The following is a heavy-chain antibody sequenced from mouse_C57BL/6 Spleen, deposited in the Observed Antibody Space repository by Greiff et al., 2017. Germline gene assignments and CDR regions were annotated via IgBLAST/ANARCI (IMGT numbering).Heavy chain of an antibody. V-gene: IGHV1-62-2*01. J-gene: IGHJ2*01. CDR2: FYPGSGSI. CDR1: GYTFTEYT. CDR3: ARHEGALYYYGSSRTSGYFDY. D-gene: IGHD1-1*01. Sequence: QVQLQQSGAELVKPGASVKLSCKASGYTFTEYTIHWVKQRSGQGLEWIGWFYPGSGSIKYNEKFKDKATLTADKSSSTVYMELSRLTSEDSAVYFCARHEGALYYYGSSRTSGYFDYWGQGTTLTVSS.